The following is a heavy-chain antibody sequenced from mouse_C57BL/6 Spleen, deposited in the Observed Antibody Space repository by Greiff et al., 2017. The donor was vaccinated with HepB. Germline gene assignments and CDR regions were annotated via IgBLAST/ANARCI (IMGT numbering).Heavy chain of an antibody. V-gene: IGHV5-4*01. CDR1: GFTFSSYA. J-gene: IGHJ4*01. CDR3: ARELREGYAMDY. CDR2: ISDGGSYT. D-gene: IGHD2-4*01. Sequence: EVQLVESGGGLVKPGGSLKLSCAASGFTFSSYAMSWVRQTPEKRLEWVATISDGGSYTYYPDNVKGRFTISRDNAKNNLYLQMSHLKSEDTAMYYCARELREGYAMDYWGQGTSVTVSS.